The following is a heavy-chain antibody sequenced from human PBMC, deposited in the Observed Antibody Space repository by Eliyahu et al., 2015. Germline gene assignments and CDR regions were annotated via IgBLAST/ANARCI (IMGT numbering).Heavy chain of an antibody. D-gene: IGHD6-19*01. J-gene: IGHJ4*02. CDR2: IXNDGXII. Sequence: VQLVESGGGLVPPGGSLRLSCAASGFTFSTSWIHWVXQAPGKGLEWVAAIXNDGXIINYADSVKGRFTISRDNARDMVFLQMNSLRAEDTAVYYCARPPAITVADPFDHWGQGTLVTVSS. CDR1: GFTFSTSW. CDR3: ARPPAITVADPFDH. V-gene: IGHV3-74*01.